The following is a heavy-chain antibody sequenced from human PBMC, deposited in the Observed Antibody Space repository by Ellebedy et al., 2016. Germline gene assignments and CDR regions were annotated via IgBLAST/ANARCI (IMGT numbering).Heavy chain of an antibody. J-gene: IGHJ6*02. CDR3: ARDVFYLGDGYYYGMDV. CDR2: IYYSGST. Sequence: SETLSLTXTVSGGSISSYYWSWIRQPPGKGLEWIGYIYYSGSTNYNPSLKSRVTISVDTSKNQFSLKLSSVTAADTAVYYCARDVFYLGDGYYYGMDVWGQGTTVTVSS. V-gene: IGHV4-59*01. CDR1: GGSISSYY. D-gene: IGHD2-8*01.